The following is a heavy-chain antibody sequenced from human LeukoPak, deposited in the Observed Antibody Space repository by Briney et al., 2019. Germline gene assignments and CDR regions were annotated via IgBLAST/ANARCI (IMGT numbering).Heavy chain of an antibody. CDR3: ARGHYRGNFDY. CDR2: INHSGST. J-gene: IGHJ4*02. V-gene: IGHV4-34*01. D-gene: IGHD3-10*01. CDR1: GGSFSGYY. Sequence: SETLSLTCAVYGGSFSGYYWSWIRQPPGKGLEWIGEINHSGSTNYNPSLKSRVTISVDTSENQFSLKLSSVTAADTAVYYCARGHYRGNFDYWGQGTLVTVSS.